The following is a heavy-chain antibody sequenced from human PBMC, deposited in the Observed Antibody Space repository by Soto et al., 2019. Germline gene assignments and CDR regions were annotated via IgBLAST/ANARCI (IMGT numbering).Heavy chain of an antibody. D-gene: IGHD5-12*01. CDR3: ARDKVGMVGY. CDR1: VYTFTSYD. V-gene: IGHV1-8*01. J-gene: IGHJ4*02. Sequence: GASVKVSCKASVYTFTSYDIKWVRQATGQGLEWMGWMNPNSGNTGYAQKFQGRGTMTRNTSISTAYMELSSLRSEDTAVYYCARDKVGMVGYWGQGTLVTVSS. CDR2: MNPNSGNT.